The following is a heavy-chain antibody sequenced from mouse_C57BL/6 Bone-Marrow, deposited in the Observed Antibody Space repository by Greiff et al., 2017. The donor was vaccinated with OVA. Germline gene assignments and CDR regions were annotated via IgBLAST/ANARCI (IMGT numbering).Heavy chain of an antibody. CDR1: GYTFTSYW. V-gene: IGHV1-64*01. J-gene: IGHJ3*01. CDR3: ARCDPAWFAY. CDR2: IHPNSGGT. D-gene: IGHD2-13*01. Sequence: QVQLQQPGAELVKPGASVKLSCKASGYTFTSYWMHWVKQRPGQGLEWIGMIHPNSGGTNYNEKFKSKATLTVDKSSSTAYMQLSSLTAEDAAFYYCARCDPAWFAYWGQGTLVTVSA.